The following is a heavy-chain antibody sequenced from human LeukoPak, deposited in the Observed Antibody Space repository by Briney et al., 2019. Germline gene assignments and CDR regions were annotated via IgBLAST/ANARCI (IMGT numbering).Heavy chain of an antibody. V-gene: IGHV3-30-3*01. CDR1: GFTFSSYA. Sequence: QSGGSLRLSCAASGFTFSSYAMHWVRQAPGKGLEWVAVISYDGSNKYYADSVKGRFTISRDNSKNTLYLQMNSLRAEDTAVYYCAAVDPRYYGMDVWGQGTTVTVSS. D-gene: IGHD2-2*01. CDR3: AAVDPRYYGMDV. J-gene: IGHJ6*02. CDR2: ISYDGSNK.